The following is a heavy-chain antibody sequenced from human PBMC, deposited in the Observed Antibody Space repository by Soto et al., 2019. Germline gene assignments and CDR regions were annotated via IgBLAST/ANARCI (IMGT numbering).Heavy chain of an antibody. CDR3: ARLRGSFLTGYFFDS. D-gene: IGHD3-9*01. CDR2: IIPVFVTP. CDR1: QGTFNTYT. Sequence: ASVKVSCKASQGTFNTYTISWVRQAPGQGLEWMAGIIPVFVTPAYAPKLQGRLTITVDDSTNTAYLELSSLTSGDTAIYYCARLRGSFLTGYFFDSWGPGTRVTVS. V-gene: IGHV1-69*13. J-gene: IGHJ4*02.